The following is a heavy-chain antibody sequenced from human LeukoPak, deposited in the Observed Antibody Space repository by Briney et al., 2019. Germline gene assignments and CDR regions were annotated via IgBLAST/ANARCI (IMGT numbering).Heavy chain of an antibody. V-gene: IGHV4-59*01. CDR3: ARYIWGSYPTFEDY. J-gene: IGHJ4*02. D-gene: IGHD3-16*02. CDR2: TSYSGST. CDR1: GGSISSYY. Sequence: SETLSLTCTVSGGSISSYYWSWIRQPPGKGLEWIGYTSYSGSTNYNPSLKSRVTISVNTSKNQLSLKLNSVTAADTAVYYCARYIWGSYPTFEDYWGQGSLVTVSS.